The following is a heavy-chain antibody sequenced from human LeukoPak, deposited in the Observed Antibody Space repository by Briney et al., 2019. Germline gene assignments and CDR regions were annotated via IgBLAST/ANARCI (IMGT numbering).Heavy chain of an antibody. CDR1: GFTFSDYY. J-gene: IGHJ4*02. V-gene: IGHV3-11*01. D-gene: IGHD2-2*02. CDR2: ISSSGSTI. CDR3: ARGCSSTSCYTSL. Sequence: PGGSLRLSCAASGFTFSDYYMSWIRQAPGKGLEWVSYISSSGSTIYYADSVKGRFTISRDNARNSLYLQMNSLRAEDTAVYYCARGCSSTSCYTSLWGQGTLVTVSS.